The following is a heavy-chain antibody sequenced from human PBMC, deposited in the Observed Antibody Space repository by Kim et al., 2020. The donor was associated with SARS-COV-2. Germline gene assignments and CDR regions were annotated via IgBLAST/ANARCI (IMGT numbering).Heavy chain of an antibody. D-gene: IGHD6-13*01. CDR1: GFTFNSYA. Sequence: GGSLRLSCAASGFTFNSYAMNWVRQAPGKGLEWVSVISASGINTYYAESVKGRFTMSRDNSKNTLYLQMNSLRAEDTAVYYCAKNEYSITWYRGWTDYWGQGTLVTVSS. J-gene: IGHJ4*02. CDR2: ISASGINT. CDR3: AKNEYSITWYRGWTDY. V-gene: IGHV3-23*01.